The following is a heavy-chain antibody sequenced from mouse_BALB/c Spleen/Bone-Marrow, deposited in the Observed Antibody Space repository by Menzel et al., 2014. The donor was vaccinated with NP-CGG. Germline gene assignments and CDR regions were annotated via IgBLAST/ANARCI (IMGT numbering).Heavy chain of an antibody. CDR3: ARHVGNPYAMDY. D-gene: IGHD3-1*01. CDR2: ISNGGGST. Sequence: DVHLVESGGGLVQPGGSLKLSCAASGFTFSSYTMSWVRQTPERRLEWVAYISNGGGSTYYPDTVKGRFTISRDNAKNILYLQMSSLKSEDTAMYYCARHVGNPYAMDYWGQGTSVTVSS. V-gene: IGHV5-12-2*01. CDR1: GFTFSSYT. J-gene: IGHJ4*01.